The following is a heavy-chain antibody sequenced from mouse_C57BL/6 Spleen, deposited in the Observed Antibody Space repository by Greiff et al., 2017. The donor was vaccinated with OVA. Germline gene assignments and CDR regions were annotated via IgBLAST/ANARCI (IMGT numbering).Heavy chain of an antibody. Sequence: VQLLQSGAELVKPGASVKMSCKASGYTFTSYWITWVKQRPGQGLEWIGDIYPGSGSTNYNEKFKSKATLTVDTSSSTAYMQLSSLTSEDSAVYYCARYGSYDSFAYWGQGTLVTVSA. J-gene: IGHJ3*01. CDR3: ARYGSYDSFAY. V-gene: IGHV1-55*01. CDR2: IYPGSGST. CDR1: GYTFTSYW. D-gene: IGHD2-4*01.